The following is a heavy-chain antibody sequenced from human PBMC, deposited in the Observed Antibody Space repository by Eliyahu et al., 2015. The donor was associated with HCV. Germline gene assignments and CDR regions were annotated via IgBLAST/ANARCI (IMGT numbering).Heavy chain of an antibody. CDR1: GGSISSGDYY. Sequence: QVQLQESGPGLVKPSQTLSLTCTVSGGSISSGDYYWSWIRQPPGKGLEWIGYIYYSGSTYYNPSLKSRVTISVDTSKNQFSLKLSSVTAADTAVYYCARASPNYDILTGYHYGMDVWGQGTTVTVSS. V-gene: IGHV4-30-4*01. CDR2: IYYSGST. CDR3: ARASPNYDILTGYHYGMDV. J-gene: IGHJ6*02. D-gene: IGHD3-9*01.